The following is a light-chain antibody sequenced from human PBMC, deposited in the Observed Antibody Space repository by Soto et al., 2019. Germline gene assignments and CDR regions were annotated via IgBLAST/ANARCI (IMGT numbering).Light chain of an antibody. CDR3: KSYAGSNTYV. Sequence: QSVLTQPPSASGSPGQSVTISCTGTKNDIGVYDFVSWYQHHPGKAPRLIIYEVVQRPSGVPDRFSGSKSGNTASLTVSGRQAADEADYFCKSYAGSNTYVFGSGTKGTVL. J-gene: IGLJ1*01. CDR2: EVV. V-gene: IGLV2-8*01. CDR1: KNDIGVYDF.